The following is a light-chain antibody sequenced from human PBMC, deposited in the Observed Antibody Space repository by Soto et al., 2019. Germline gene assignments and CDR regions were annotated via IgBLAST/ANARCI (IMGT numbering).Light chain of an antibody. V-gene: IGKV3-20*01. CDR1: QSVSSSY. Sequence: EIVLTQSPGTLSLSPGERATLSCRASQSVSSSYLAWYQPKPGQAPRLLIYGASSSATGIPDRFSGSGSGTDFTLTISRLEPEDFAVYYCQQYGSSPLTFGGGTKVEIK. CDR3: QQYGSSPLT. CDR2: GAS. J-gene: IGKJ4*01.